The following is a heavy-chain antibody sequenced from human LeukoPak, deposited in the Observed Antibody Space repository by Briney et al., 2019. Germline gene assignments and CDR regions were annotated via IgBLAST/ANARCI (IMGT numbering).Heavy chain of an antibody. D-gene: IGHD4-17*01. Sequence: GGSLRLSCAASGFTFSNYAVMWVRQAPGKGLEWVSSITAGGGTSYTDSVKGRFTVYRDNSKNTLYLQMNSLRAGDTALYYCAKDPNGDYVGAFDSWGQGTMVTASS. CDR1: GFTFSNYA. V-gene: IGHV3-23*01. CDR3: AKDPNGDYVGAFDS. CDR2: ITAGGGT. J-gene: IGHJ3*01.